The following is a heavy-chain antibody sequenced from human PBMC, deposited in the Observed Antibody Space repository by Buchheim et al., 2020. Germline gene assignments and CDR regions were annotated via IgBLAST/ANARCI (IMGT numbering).Heavy chain of an antibody. J-gene: IGHJ4*02. D-gene: IGHD4-11*01. CDR3: ARRSDRITTRPFDF. CDR1: GFTFKSYS. CDR2: INTYSNDI. V-gene: IGHV3-21*01. Sequence: LVESGGGLVRPGGSLRLSCAASGFTFKSYSFNWVRQAPGKGLEWISSINTYSNDIYYVDSVRGRFTISRDDAQDSLFLQMDSLRAEDTAVYYCARRSDRITTRPFDFWGQGTL.